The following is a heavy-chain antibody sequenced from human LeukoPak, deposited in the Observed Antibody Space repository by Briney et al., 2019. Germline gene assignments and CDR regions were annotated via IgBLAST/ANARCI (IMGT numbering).Heavy chain of an antibody. Sequence: SETLSLTCTVSGGSISSGGYYWSWIRQHPGKGLEWIGDIYYSGSTYYNPSLKSRVTISVDTSKNQFSLKLSSVTAADTAVYYCARGGDSYYYYGMDVWGQGTTVTVSS. CDR3: ARGGDSYYYYGMDV. V-gene: IGHV4-31*03. D-gene: IGHD4-17*01. CDR2: IYYSGST. J-gene: IGHJ6*02. CDR1: GGSISSGGYY.